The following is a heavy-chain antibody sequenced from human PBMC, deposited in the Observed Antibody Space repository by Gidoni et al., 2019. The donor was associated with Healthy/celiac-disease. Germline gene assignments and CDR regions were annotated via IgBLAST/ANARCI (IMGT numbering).Heavy chain of an antibody. V-gene: IGHV3-23*01. J-gene: IGHJ4*02. Sequence: EVQLLESGGGLVQPGGSLRLSCAASGFPFSSYALGWVRQAPGKGLEWVSAISGSGGSTYYADSVKGRFTISRDNSKNTLYLQMNSLRAEDTAVYYCAKEDQNRFSGRRPFDYWGQGTLVTVSS. CDR2: ISGSGGST. D-gene: IGHD3-10*01. CDR1: GFPFSSYA. CDR3: AKEDQNRFSGRRPFDY.